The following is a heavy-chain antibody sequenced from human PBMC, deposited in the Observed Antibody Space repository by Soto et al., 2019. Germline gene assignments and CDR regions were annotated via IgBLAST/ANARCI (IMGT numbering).Heavy chain of an antibody. CDR2: IYYSGST. D-gene: IGHD1-20*01. CDR3: ARLPGPKYNWNPLV. V-gene: IGHV4-39*01. CDR1: GGSISSSSYY. J-gene: IGHJ4*02. Sequence: SETLSLTCTVSGGSISSSSYYWGWIRQPPGKGLEWIGSIYYSGSTYYNPSLKSRVTISVDTSKNQFSLKLSSVTAADTAVYYCARLPGPKYNWNPLVWGQGTLVTVSS.